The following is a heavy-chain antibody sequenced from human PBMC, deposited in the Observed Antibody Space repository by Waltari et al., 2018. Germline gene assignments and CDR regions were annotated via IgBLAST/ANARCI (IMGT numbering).Heavy chain of an antibody. CDR2: CNHSGSA. J-gene: IGHJ5*02. V-gene: IGHV4-34*01. CDR3: ARCRQRMGYYGSGSYSSCFDP. Sequence: QVQLQQWGAGLLKPSETLSLTCAVYGGSFSGYYWSWIRQPPGKGLGRIGGCNHSGSANYNPSLKSRFTISVDTSKNQFSLKLSSVTAADTSVYYCARCRQRMGYYGSGSYSSCFDPWGQGTLVTVSS. D-gene: IGHD3-10*01. CDR1: GGSFSGYY.